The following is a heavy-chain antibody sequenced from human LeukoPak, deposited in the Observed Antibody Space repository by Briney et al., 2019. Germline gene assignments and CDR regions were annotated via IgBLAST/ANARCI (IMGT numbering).Heavy chain of an antibody. CDR3: ARDYHRLVGDIGSDY. Sequence: GASVKVSCKASGYTITRYGISWVRQAPGQGLEWMGWISGYNGHTNYAQKLQGRVTMTTDTSTSTVYMELRSLRSDDTAVYYCARDYHRLVGDIGSDYWGQGTLVIVSS. CDR1: GYTITRYG. V-gene: IGHV1-18*01. J-gene: IGHJ4*02. D-gene: IGHD1-26*01. CDR2: ISGYNGHT.